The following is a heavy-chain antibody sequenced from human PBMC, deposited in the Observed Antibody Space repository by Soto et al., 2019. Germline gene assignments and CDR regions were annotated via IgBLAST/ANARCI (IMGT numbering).Heavy chain of an antibody. Sequence: SETLSLTCAVSGGSISSGGYSWSWIRQPPGKGLEWIGYIYHSGSTYYNPSLKSRVTISVDRSKNQFSLKLSSVTAADTAVYYYARGSRNPVEFDLWGQGTLVTVSS. D-gene: IGHD6-19*01. CDR1: GGSISSGGYS. J-gene: IGHJ5*02. CDR3: ARGSRNPVEFDL. V-gene: IGHV4-30-2*01. CDR2: IYHSGST.